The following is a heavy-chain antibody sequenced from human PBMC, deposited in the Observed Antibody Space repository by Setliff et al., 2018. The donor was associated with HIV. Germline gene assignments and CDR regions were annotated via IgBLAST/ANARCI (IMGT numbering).Heavy chain of an antibody. V-gene: IGHV1-3*01. CDR3: ARGRGLYFSGYYLDY. CDR2: MNVVTVNT. D-gene: IGHD6-19*01. CDR1: GYSFTSYT. Sequence: ASVKVSCKASGYSFTSYTMHWLRQAPGQRPEWMGWMNVVTVNTKYSLKLQGRVTITRDTSATAVYMELRSLRSEDTAVYYCARGRGLYFSGYYLDYWGQGTLVTVSS. J-gene: IGHJ4*02.